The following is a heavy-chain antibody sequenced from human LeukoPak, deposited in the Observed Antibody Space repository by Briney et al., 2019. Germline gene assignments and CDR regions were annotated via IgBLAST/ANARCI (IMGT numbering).Heavy chain of an antibody. CDR1: GGSISSGDYY. V-gene: IGHV4-30-4*08. D-gene: IGHD6-13*01. Sequence: TSQTLSLTCTVSGGSISSGDYYWSWIRQPPGKGLEWIGYIYYSGSTYYNPSLKSRVTISVDTSKNQFALKLSSVTAADTAVYYCARAESQLQQLPFAPIYYYYMDVWGKGTTVTVSS. CDR2: IYYSGST. J-gene: IGHJ6*03. CDR3: ARAESQLQQLPFAPIYYYYMDV.